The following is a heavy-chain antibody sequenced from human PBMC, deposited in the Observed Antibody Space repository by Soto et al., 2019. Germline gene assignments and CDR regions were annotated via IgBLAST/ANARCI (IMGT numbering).Heavy chain of an antibody. CDR2: IIPIFGTA. V-gene: IGHV1-69*06. Sequence: XSVKVSCKASGGTFSSYAISWVRQAPGQGLEWMGGIIPIFGTANYAQKFQGRVTITADKSTSTAYMELSSLRSEDTAVYYCARDLSGSYSYYFDYWGQGTLVTGSS. CDR1: GGTFSSYA. J-gene: IGHJ4*02. D-gene: IGHD1-26*01. CDR3: ARDLSGSYSYYFDY.